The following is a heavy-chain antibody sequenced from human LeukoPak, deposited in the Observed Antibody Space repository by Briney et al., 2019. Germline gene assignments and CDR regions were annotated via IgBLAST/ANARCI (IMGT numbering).Heavy chain of an antibody. D-gene: IGHD6-19*01. CDR3: ARAVAGTRNAFDL. CDR2: ISNDVIST. Sequence: GGSLRLSCEASGFTFSTHWMHWVRQVPGKGLVWISRISNDVISTISTSYADSVKGRFAISRDNAKNTLYLQMNSLIAEDTAVYYCARAVAGTRNAFDLWGQGTMVTVSS. CDR1: GFTFSTHW. J-gene: IGHJ3*01. V-gene: IGHV3-74*01.